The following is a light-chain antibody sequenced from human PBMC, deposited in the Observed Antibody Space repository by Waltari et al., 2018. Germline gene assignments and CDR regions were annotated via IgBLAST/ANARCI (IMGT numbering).Light chain of an antibody. J-gene: IGLJ2*01. CDR2: EVN. CDR1: RSDVATYNL. CDR3: SSYAGPHSVV. Sequence: QSALTQPASVSGSPGQSITVSCTGSRSDVATYNLVSWYQHHPGNAPKLLIYEVNQRPSGVSTLFSASKSDNTASLTVSGLQAEDEADYYCSSYAGPHSVVFGGGTKVTVL. V-gene: IGLV2-23*02.